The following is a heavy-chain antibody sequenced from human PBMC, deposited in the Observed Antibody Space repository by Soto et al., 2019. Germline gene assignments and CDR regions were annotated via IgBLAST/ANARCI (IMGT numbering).Heavy chain of an antibody. CDR3: ARDGPHISIFGYGDY. V-gene: IGHV1-69*04. CDR2: IIPILGIA. CDR1: GGTFSSYT. J-gene: IGHJ4*02. Sequence: GASVKVSCKASGGTFSSYTISWVRQAPGQGLEWMGRIIPILGIANYAQKFQGRVTITADKSTSTAYMELSSLRSEDTAVYYCARDGPHISIFGYGDYWGQGNLVTVSS. D-gene: IGHD3-3*01.